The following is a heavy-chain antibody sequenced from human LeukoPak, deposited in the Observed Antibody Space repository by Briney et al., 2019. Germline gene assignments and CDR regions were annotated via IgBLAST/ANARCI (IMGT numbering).Heavy chain of an antibody. J-gene: IGHJ4*02. V-gene: IGHV3-48*02. Sequence: PGGSLRLSCAASGFTFSSYSMNWVRQAPGKGLEWVSHITASGTAMFYADSVKGRFTISRDNAKNSLYLQMNSLRDEDTAVYYCARDRTAAGAIDYWGQGTLVTVSS. CDR3: ARDRTAAGAIDY. CDR1: GFTFSSYS. CDR2: ITASGTAM. D-gene: IGHD6-13*01.